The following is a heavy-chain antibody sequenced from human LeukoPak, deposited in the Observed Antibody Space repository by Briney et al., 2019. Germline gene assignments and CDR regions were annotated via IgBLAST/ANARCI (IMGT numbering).Heavy chain of an antibody. CDR1: GYTFTSYY. D-gene: IGHD3-22*01. CDR2: INPSGGST. Sequence: VASVKVSCKASGYTFTSYYMHWVRQAPGQGLEWMGIINPSGGSTSYAQKFQGRVTMTRDMSTSTVYMELSSLRSEDTAVYYCARDMRDSSGLGSAFDIWGQGTMVTVSS. CDR3: ARDMRDSSGLGSAFDI. V-gene: IGHV1-46*01. J-gene: IGHJ3*02.